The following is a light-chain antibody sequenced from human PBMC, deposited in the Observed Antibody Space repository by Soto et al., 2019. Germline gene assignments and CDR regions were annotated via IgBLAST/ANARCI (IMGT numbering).Light chain of an antibody. Sequence: QSALTQPASVSGSPGQWITISCTGSSTDVGGYNYVSWYQQHPGKAPKLMIYEVSNRPSGVSNRFSGSKSGSTASLTISGLQDEDEADYCCSSYTSSSTRVFGGGTKLTVL. CDR3: SSYTSSSTRV. CDR1: STDVGGYNY. CDR2: EVS. J-gene: IGLJ3*02. V-gene: IGLV2-14*01.